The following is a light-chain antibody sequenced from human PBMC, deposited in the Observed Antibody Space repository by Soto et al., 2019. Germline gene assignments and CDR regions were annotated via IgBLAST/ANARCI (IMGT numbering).Light chain of an antibody. V-gene: IGLV2-14*01. J-gene: IGLJ1*01. Sequence: QSALTQPASVSGSPGQSITISCTGTSSDVGGYNSVSWYQHHPGKVPKLMIYEVSYRPSGVSNRFSGSKSGSTATLTISGVQAEDEADYYCSSYTSSSTYVFGTGTKLTVL. CDR3: SSYTSSSTYV. CDR1: SSDVGGYNS. CDR2: EVS.